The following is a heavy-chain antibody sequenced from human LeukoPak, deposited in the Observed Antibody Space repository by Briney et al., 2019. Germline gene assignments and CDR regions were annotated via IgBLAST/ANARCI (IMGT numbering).Heavy chain of an antibody. CDR2: INHSGST. CDR3: ARRVVPAARDAFDI. Sequence: SETLSLTCAVYGGSFSGYYWSWIRQPPGKGLEWIGEINHSGSTNYNPSLKSRVTISVDTSKNRFSLKLSSVTAADTAVYYCARRVVPAARDAFDIWGQGTMVTVSS. D-gene: IGHD2-2*01. CDR1: GGSFSGYY. V-gene: IGHV4-34*01. J-gene: IGHJ3*02.